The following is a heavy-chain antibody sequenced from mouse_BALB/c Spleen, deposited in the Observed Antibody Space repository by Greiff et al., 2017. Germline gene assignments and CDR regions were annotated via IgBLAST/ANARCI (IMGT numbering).Heavy chain of an antibody. V-gene: IGHV1S132*01. D-gene: IGHD1-1*02. Sequence: QVQLQQSGAELVKPGASVKLSCKTSGYTFTSYWIQWVKQRPGQGLGWIGEIFPGTGTTYYNEKFKGKATLTIDTSASTAYMQLSSRTSEDAAVYCCARRGGGDYFDYWGQGTTLTVSS. CDR2: IFPGTGTT. CDR1: GYTFTSYW. J-gene: IGHJ2*01. CDR3: ARRGGGDYFDY.